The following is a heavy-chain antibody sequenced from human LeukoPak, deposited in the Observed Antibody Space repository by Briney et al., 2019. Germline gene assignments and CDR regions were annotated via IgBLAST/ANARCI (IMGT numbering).Heavy chain of an antibody. J-gene: IGHJ3*01. V-gene: IGHV4-59*12. Sequence: PSETLSLTCTVSGASIGSYFWSWIRQPPGKGLEWIGHVYYIGNPTCSPSLKSRVSILVDTSKNQFSLQLSSVTAADTAVYYCARRFRTGGDLHHDAYDVWGQGTVVTVSS. CDR3: ARRFRTGGDLHHDAYDV. CDR2: VYYIGNP. CDR1: GASIGSYF. D-gene: IGHD3-16*01.